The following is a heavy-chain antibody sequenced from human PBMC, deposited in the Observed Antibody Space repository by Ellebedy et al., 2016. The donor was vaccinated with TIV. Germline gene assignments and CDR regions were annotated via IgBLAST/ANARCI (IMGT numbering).Heavy chain of an antibody. V-gene: IGHV4-59*04. D-gene: IGHD5-18*01. Sequence: MPSETLSLTCTVSGDSVSSYYWSWIRQPPGKGLEWIGYIYYSGSTYYNLSLKRRVTISLDMSKNRFSLELSSVTAADTAVYYCVTARRDPYYSGMDVWGQGTTVTVSS. CDR1: GDSVSSYY. CDR2: IYYSGST. J-gene: IGHJ6*02. CDR3: VTARRDPYYSGMDV.